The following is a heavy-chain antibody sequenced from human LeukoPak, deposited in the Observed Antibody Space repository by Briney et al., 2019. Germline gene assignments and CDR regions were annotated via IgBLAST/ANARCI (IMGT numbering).Heavy chain of an antibody. CDR3: AKRGVVIRVILVGFHKEAYYFDS. CDR2: ISGSGGGA. Sequence: GGSLRLSCAVSGITLSNYGMSWVRQAPGKGLEWVAGISGSGGGANYADSVKGRFTISRDNSKNTLYLQMNRLRAEDTAVYFCAKRGVVIRVILVGFHKEAYYFDSWGQGAQVTVSS. D-gene: IGHD3-22*01. CDR1: GITLSNYG. J-gene: IGHJ4*02. V-gene: IGHV3-23*01.